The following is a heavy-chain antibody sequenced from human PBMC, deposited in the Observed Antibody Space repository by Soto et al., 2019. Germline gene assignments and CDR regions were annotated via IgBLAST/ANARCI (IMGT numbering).Heavy chain of an antibody. V-gene: IGHV4-31*01. J-gene: IGHJ6*02. CDR3: TMTADTSTTTAFLEVRSLTSDDSGTYFCAATGGHYFGLDV. Sequence: SETLSLTCTVSGGSISSGGYYWSWIRQHPGKGLEWIGYIYYSGSTYYGINWVRQTPGQGLEWLGWISGYNAKTRDAPKFQDRVTMTADTSTTTAFLEVRSLTSDDSGTYFCAATGGHYFGLDVWGQGTTVTVSS. D-gene: IGHD6-19*01. CDR2: IYYSGST. CDR1: GGSISSGGYY.